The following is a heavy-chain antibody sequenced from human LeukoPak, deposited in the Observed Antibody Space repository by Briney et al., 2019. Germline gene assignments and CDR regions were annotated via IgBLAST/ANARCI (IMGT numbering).Heavy chain of an antibody. CDR2: VSSNGGTT. J-gene: IGHJ4*02. CDR3: VKAASGVGDY. CDR1: GFTFSTYP. V-gene: IGHV3-64D*06. Sequence: PGGSLRLSCSASGFTFSTYPMHWVRQAPGKGLEYVSAVSSNGGTTYYADSVKGRFTISRDNSKNMLYLQMSSLRAEDTAVYYCVKAASGVGDYWGQGTLVTVSS. D-gene: IGHD1-26*01.